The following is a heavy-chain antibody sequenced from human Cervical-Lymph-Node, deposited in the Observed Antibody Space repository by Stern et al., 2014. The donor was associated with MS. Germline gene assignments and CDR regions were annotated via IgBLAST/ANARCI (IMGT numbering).Heavy chain of an antibody. CDR2: IWYEGSNK. J-gene: IGHJ4*02. CDR1: GFTFSSYG. V-gene: IGHV3-33*01. Sequence: VQLVESGGGVVQPGRSLRLSCAASGFTFSSYGMHWVRQAPGKGLAWVAVIWYEGSNKYYADSVKGRFTISRDNSKNTLYLQMNSLRAEDTAVYYCARGLIAARAVDYWGQGTLVTVSS. D-gene: IGHD6-6*01. CDR3: ARGLIAARAVDY.